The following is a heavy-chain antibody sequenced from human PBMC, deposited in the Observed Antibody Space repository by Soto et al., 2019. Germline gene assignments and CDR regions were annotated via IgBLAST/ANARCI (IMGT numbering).Heavy chain of an antibody. CDR1: GFTFSSYA. CDR2: ISDTGVGT. CDR3: AKNVTTTAFDY. Sequence: EVQLLESGGGLVQPGGSLRLSCADSGFTFSSYAVSWVRQAPGKGPEWVSSISDTGVGTYYGDSVKGRFTISRDNSKNTLYLQMNSLRAEDTAVYYCAKNVTTTAFDYWGQGTLVTVSS. V-gene: IGHV3-23*01. D-gene: IGHD4-17*01. J-gene: IGHJ4*02.